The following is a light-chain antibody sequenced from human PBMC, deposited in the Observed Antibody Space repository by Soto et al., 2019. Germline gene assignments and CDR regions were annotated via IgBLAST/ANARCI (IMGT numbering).Light chain of an antibody. V-gene: IGKV3-20*01. Sequence: EVVLTQSPGTLSLSPGESATLSCRVSQAVSSSHLAWYRQKGGQAPSLLIYGKFTRATGIPDRLSGSGSGTDLNLTISRLEPEDFAVYYCQKYGASPWTFGQGTKVDIK. CDR1: QAVSSSH. CDR3: QKYGASPWT. J-gene: IGKJ1*01. CDR2: GKF.